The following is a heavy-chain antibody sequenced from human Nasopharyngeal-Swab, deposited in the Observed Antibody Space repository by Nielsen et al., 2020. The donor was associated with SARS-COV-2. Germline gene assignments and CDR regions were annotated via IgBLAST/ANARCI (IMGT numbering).Heavy chain of an antibody. CDR3: ARGWRWADDY. CDR1: GFTFSSYA. J-gene: IGHJ4*02. V-gene: IGHV3-64*01. D-gene: IGHD5-24*01. CDR2: ISSNGGST. Sequence: GGSLRLSCAASGFTFSSYAMHWVRQAPGKGLEYVSAISSNGGSTYYANSVKGRFTISRDNSKNTLYLQMGSLRAEDMAVYYCARGWRWADDYWGQGTLVIVSS.